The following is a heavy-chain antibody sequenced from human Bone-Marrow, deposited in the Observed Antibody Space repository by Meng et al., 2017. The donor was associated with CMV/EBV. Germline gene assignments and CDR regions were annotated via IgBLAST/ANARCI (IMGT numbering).Heavy chain of an antibody. CDR1: GGSISSSSYY. CDR3: ARVAYSSGWYAYAFDI. CDR2: IYYSGST. Sequence: SETLSLTCTVSGGSISSSSYYWGWIRQPPGKGLEWIGSIYYSGSTYYNPSLKSRVTISVDTSKKQFSLKLSSVTAADTAVYYCARVAYSSGWYAYAFDIWGQGTMVTVSS. D-gene: IGHD6-19*01. J-gene: IGHJ3*02. V-gene: IGHV4-39*07.